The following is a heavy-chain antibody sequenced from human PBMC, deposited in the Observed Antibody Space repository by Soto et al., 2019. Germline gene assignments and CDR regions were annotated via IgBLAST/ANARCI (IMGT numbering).Heavy chain of an antibody. Sequence: QVQLVQSGAEVKKPGSSVKVSCKASGGPFSNYAINWVRQAPGLGLEWMGGIIPFLGKADFAQRFQGRVTITADKSTNTAYMELSSLRSDDTAVYYCARSALPAAINNWFDPWGQGTLVTVSS. J-gene: IGHJ5*02. D-gene: IGHD2-2*01. V-gene: IGHV1-69*06. CDR1: GGPFSNYA. CDR3: ARSALPAAINNWFDP. CDR2: IIPFLGKA.